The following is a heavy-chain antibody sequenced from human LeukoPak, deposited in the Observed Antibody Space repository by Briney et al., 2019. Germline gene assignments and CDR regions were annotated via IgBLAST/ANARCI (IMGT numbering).Heavy chain of an antibody. D-gene: IGHD3-10*01. CDR3: ARRSVSGSYVDY. CDR2: IYPGDSDT. J-gene: IGHJ4*02. V-gene: IGHV5-51*01. CDR1: GYTFTKYW. Sequence: GESLMISCKGSGYTFTKYWIGWVRQMPGEGLEWMGIIYPGDSDTRYSPSFQGQVIISADKSINTAYLQWSSLKASDSAIYYCARRSVSGSYVDYWGQGTPVTVSS.